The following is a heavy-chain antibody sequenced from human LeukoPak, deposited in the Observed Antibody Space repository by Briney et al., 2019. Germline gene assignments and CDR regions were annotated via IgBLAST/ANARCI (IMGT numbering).Heavy chain of an antibody. CDR2: IHYDDNA. J-gene: IGHJ5*02. Sequence: SETVSLTCTVSGGSITSSGFYWGWIRQPPGKVVEWIRNIHYDDNAYYNPSLKSRVTISVDTSKNQFSLKLSSVTAADTAVYYCARQPNIVVVDNWFDPWGPGTLVAVSS. D-gene: IGHD2-15*01. CDR3: ARQPNIVVVDNWFDP. CDR1: GGSITSSGFY. V-gene: IGHV4-39*07.